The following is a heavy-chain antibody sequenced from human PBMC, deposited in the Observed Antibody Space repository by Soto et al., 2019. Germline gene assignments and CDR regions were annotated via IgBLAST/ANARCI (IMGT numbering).Heavy chain of an antibody. V-gene: IGHV3-48*04. J-gene: IGHJ6*03. CDR1: GITFSSHA. Sequence: GGSLRLSCAASGITFSSHAMSWVRQAPGKGLEWVSYISSSGSAIYYADSVKGRFTISRDNAKNSLYLQMNSLRAEDTAVYYCARGYSYMDVWGKGTTVTVSS. CDR2: ISSSGSAI. CDR3: ARGYSYMDV.